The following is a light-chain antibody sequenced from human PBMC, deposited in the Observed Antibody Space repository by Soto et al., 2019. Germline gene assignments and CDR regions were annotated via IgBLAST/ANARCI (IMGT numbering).Light chain of an antibody. CDR3: SSFTTTTTLI. J-gene: IGLJ2*01. Sequence: QSALTQPASVSGSPGNTITLSCTGTSNDVGAYNYVSWYQQHPVSAPRLIIFWVTNRPSGVSTRFSASKSCNTASLTIYGLQADDEADYYCSSFTTTTTLIFGGGTTLTVL. CDR1: SNDVGAYNY. V-gene: IGLV2-14*01. CDR2: WVT.